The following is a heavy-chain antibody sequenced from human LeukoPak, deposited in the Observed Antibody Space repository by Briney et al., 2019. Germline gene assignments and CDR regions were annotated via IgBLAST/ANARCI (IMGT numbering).Heavy chain of an antibody. J-gene: IGHJ6*03. CDR3: ARNGNHAGSDFYYYMHV. D-gene: IGHD1-14*01. CDR2: IYYSGGT. Sequence: PSETLSLTCTVSGGSISSYYWSWIRQSPGKGLEWIGHIYYSGGTNYNPSLKSGVTMSLDKSKKHSSLKEKSVTAADTAVYYCARNGNHAGSDFYYYMHVWGKGTTVTVSS. CDR1: GGSISSYY. V-gene: IGHV4-59*01.